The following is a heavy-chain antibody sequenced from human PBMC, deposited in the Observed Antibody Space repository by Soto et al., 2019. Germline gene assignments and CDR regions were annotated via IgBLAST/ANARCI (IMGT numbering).Heavy chain of an antibody. Sequence: QVQLVESGGGVVQPGTSLRLSCAASGFPFGSYGMHWVRQAPGKGLEWVAVISYDGSNKYYADSVKGRFTISRDNSKNTLYLQMNSLRAEDTAVYYCAKDLRIEATISYYYYGMDVWGQGTTVTVSS. D-gene: IGHD5-12*01. CDR1: GFPFGSYG. CDR3: AKDLRIEATISYYYYGMDV. V-gene: IGHV3-30*18. CDR2: ISYDGSNK. J-gene: IGHJ6*02.